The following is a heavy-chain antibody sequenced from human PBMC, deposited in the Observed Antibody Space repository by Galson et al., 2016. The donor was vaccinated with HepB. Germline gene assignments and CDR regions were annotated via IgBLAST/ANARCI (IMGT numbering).Heavy chain of an antibody. Sequence: ALVKPTQTLTLTCTFSGFSLSTSGMCVSWIRQPPGKALEWLARIDWDDDKYYSTSLKTRLTIFKDTSKNQVVLTMTNMDPVDTATYYCARRSGYDLGGAFDIWGQGTMVTVSS. J-gene: IGHJ3*02. CDR1: GFSLSTSGMC. V-gene: IGHV2-70*11. CDR2: IDWDDDK. CDR3: ARRSGYDLGGAFDI. D-gene: IGHD5-12*01.